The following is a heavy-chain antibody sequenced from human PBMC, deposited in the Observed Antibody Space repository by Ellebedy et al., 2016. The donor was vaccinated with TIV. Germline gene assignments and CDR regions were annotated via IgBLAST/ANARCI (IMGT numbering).Heavy chain of an antibody. CDR3: ARDKIVGATYFDY. CDR2: IKQDGSEI. CDR1: GFTFSNYW. V-gene: IGHV3-7*01. D-gene: IGHD1-26*01. Sequence: GESLKISXAASGFTFSNYWMSWVRQAPGKGLEWVANIKQDGSEIYYVDSVKGRFTISRGNAKNSLYLQMNSLRAEDTAVYYCARDKIVGATYFDYWGQGTLVTVSS. J-gene: IGHJ4*02.